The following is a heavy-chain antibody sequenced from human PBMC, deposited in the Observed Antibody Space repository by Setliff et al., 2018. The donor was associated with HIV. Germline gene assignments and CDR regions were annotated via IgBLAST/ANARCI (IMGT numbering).Heavy chain of an antibody. Sequence: PSETLSLTCTVSGGSFSSNTYSWGWIRQPPGMGLDWIGSIHSSGTTDYNPSLKSRVAMSVDTSRSQFSLKLRSVTAADTAVYYCARHKTNYDFYAFDVWGQGTMVT. J-gene: IGHJ3*01. CDR1: GGSFSSNTYS. CDR2: IHSSGTT. CDR3: ARHKTNYDFYAFDV. D-gene: IGHD3-3*01. V-gene: IGHV4-39*01.